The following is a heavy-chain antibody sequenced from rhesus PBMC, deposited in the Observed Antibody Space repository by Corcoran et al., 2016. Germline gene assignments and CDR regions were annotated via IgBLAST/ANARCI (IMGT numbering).Heavy chain of an antibody. CDR2: ISYTVGST. CDR3: AQDQGWKASLDV. J-gene: IGHJ5-2*02. D-gene: IGHD1-1*01. V-gene: IGHV3S5*01. Sequence: EVQLVETGGGLVQPGGSMRLSCAASGFTFSSSGMSGVRQAPGKGLEGVSGISYTVGSTYYATSVKGRFTISRDNSKNTLSLQMNSLRAEDTAVYYCAQDQGWKASLDVWGRGVLVTVSS. CDR1: GFTFSSSG.